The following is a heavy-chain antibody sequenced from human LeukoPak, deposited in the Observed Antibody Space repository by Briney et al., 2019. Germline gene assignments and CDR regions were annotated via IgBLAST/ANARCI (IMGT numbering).Heavy chain of an antibody. CDR1: GFTFSSYA. V-gene: IGHV3-66*01. CDR3: TSASSVSGLYYWE. D-gene: IGHD3-10*01. CDR2: SYTGAGT. Sequence: GGSLRLSCAASGFTFSSYAMSWVRQAPGKGLEWVSVSYTGAGTYYADSVRGGFILSRDSSKNTLYLQMNSLRAEDTAVYYCTSASSVSGLYYWEWGQGTLVTVSS. J-gene: IGHJ4*02.